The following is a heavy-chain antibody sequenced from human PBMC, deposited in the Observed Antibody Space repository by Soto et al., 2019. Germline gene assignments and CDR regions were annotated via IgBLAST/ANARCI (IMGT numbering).Heavy chain of an antibody. J-gene: IGHJ6*02. CDR3: AKEPTSSSGWYWGYYYYGMDV. V-gene: IGHV3-30*18. D-gene: IGHD6-19*01. CDR1: GFTFSSYG. CDR2: ISYDGSNK. Sequence: PGGSLRLSCAASGFTFSSYGMHWVRQAPGKGLEWVAVISYDGSNKYYADSVKGRFTISRDNSKNTLYLQMNSLRAEDTAVYYCAKEPTSSSGWYWGYYYYGMDVWGQGTTVTVSS.